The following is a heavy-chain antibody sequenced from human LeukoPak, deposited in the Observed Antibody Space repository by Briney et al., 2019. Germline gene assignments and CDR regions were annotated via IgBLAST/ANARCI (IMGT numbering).Heavy chain of an antibody. J-gene: IGHJ4*02. V-gene: IGHV4-59*08. CDR1: GGSISSYY. Sequence: SETLSLTCTVSGGSISSYYWSWNRQPPGKGLEWIGYIYYSGSTNYNPSLKSRVTISVDTSKNQFSLKLSSVTAADTAVYYCARTMVRGAPRYYFDYWGQGTLVTVSS. CDR2: IYYSGST. D-gene: IGHD3-10*01. CDR3: ARTMVRGAPRYYFDY.